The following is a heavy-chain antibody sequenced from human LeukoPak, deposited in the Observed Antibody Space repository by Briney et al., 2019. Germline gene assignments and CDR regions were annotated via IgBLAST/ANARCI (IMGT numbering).Heavy chain of an antibody. V-gene: IGHV3-23*01. CDR1: GFTFSSYG. CDR2: ISDNGRIT. Sequence: GGSLRLSCAASGFTFSSYGMTWVRQAPGKGLEWVSTISDNGRITNYADSVKGRFTISRGNAKNSLYLQMNSLRAEDTAVYYCARGLGSGRHAFDIWGQGTMVTVSS. CDR3: ARGLGSGRHAFDI. D-gene: IGHD3-10*01. J-gene: IGHJ3*02.